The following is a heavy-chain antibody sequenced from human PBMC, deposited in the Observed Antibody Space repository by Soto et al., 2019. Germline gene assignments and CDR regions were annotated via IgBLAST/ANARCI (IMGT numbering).Heavy chain of an antibody. J-gene: IGHJ4*02. CDR2: IKQDGSEK. CDR1: GFTLSSSW. D-gene: IGHD6-13*01. Sequence: GGSLRLSCAASGFTLSSSWMTWVRQAPGKGLEWVANIKQDGSEKYYVDSVRGRFTISRDNAKSSLYLQMNSLRADDTAVYYCARHSTTWFDYWGQGVLVTVSS. V-gene: IGHV3-7*05. CDR3: ARHSTTWFDY.